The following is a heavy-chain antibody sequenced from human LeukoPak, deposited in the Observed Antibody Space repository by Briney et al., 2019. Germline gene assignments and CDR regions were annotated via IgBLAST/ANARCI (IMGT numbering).Heavy chain of an antibody. D-gene: IGHD2-21*01. CDR1: GFTVSSNS. CDR2: IYSGGST. J-gene: IGHJ4*02. Sequence: GGSLRLSCTVSGFTVSSNSMSWVRQAPGKGLEWVSFIYSGGSTQYSDSVKGRFTISRDNSKNTLYLQMNNLRAEDTAVYYCARRAGDCSHPYDYWGQGTLVTVSS. CDR3: ARRAGDCSHPYDY. V-gene: IGHV3-53*01.